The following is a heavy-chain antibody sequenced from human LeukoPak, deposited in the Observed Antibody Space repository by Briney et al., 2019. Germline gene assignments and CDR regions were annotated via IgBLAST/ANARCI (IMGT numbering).Heavy chain of an antibody. CDR2: ISWNSGSI. V-gene: IGHV3-9*01. CDR1: GFTFDDYA. J-gene: IGHJ4*02. Sequence: GRSLRLSCAASGFTFDDYAMHWVRQAPGKGLEWVSGISWNSGSIGYADSVKGRFTIPRDNAKNSLYLQMNSLRAEDTALYYCAKALSYYSDSSGPVNWGQGTLVTVSS. CDR3: AKALSYYSDSSGPVN. D-gene: IGHD3-22*01.